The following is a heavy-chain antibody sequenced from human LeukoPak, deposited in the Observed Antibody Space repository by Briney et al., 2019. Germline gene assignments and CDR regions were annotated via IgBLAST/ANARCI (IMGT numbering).Heavy chain of an antibody. V-gene: IGHV4-38-2*02. D-gene: IGHD2-2*02. Sequence: SETLSLTCTVSGYSISSGYYWGWIRQPPGKGLEWIGSIYHSGSTYYNPSLKSRVTISVDTSKSQFSLKLSSVTAADTAVYYCAREELVVVPAAILDYYYYYMDVWGKGTTVTVSS. CDR1: GYSISSGYY. CDR3: AREELVVVPAAILDYYYYYMDV. CDR2: IYHSGST. J-gene: IGHJ6*03.